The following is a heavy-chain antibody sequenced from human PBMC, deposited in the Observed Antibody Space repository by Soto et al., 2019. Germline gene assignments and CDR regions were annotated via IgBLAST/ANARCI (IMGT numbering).Heavy chain of an antibody. CDR2: ISYDGSQE. J-gene: IGHJ5*02. D-gene: IGHD6-19*01. CDR1: GFSLSNCG. Sequence: QVQLVESGGGGVQPGRSLILSCAASGFSLSNCGMHWVRQAPGKGLEWVAMISYDGSQEHFIDSVKGRFTISRDNSKNTLYLQMNSLRPEDTAVYYCAKDLYSSGWYNYFDPWGQGTLVTVSS. CDR3: AKDLYSSGWYNYFDP. V-gene: IGHV3-30*18.